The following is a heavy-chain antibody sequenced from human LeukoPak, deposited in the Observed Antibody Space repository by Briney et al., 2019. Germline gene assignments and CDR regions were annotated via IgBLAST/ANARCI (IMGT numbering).Heavy chain of an antibody. V-gene: IGHV3-30*02. CDR1: GFTFSSYG. D-gene: IGHD4-17*01. J-gene: IGHJ4*02. CDR2: IRYDGSNK. CDR3: AKQVPTTVTTLSLMGIDY. Sequence: GGSLRLSCAASGFTFSSYGMHWVRQAPGKGLEWVAFIRYDGSNKYYADSVKGRFTISRDNSKNTLYLQMNSLRAEDTAVYYCAKQVPTTVTTLSLMGIDYWGQGTLVTVSS.